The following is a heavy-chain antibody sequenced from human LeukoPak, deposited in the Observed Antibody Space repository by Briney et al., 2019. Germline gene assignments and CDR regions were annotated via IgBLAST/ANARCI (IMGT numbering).Heavy chain of an antibody. CDR2: INPNSGGT. J-gene: IGHJ5*02. Sequence: ASVKVSCKASGYTFTSYYMHWVRQAPGQGLEWMGWINPNSGGTNYAQKFQGRVTMTRDTSISTAYMELSRLRSDDTAVYYCARSKSAEDYWFDPWGQGTLVTASS. CDR1: GYTFTSYY. V-gene: IGHV1-2*02. CDR3: ARSKSAEDYWFDP.